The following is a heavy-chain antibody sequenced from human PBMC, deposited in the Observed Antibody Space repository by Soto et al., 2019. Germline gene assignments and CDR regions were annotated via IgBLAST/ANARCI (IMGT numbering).Heavy chain of an antibody. CDR1: GGSISSSNW. CDR2: IYHSGST. J-gene: IGHJ4*02. CDR3: ASTSGYSSGLGFDY. V-gene: IGHV4-4*02. Sequence: SETLSLTCAVSGGSISSSNWWSWVRQPPGKGLEWIGEIYHSGSTNYNPSLKSRVTISVDKSKNQFSLKLSSVTAADTAVYYCASTSGYSSGLGFDYWGQGTLVTVSS. D-gene: IGHD6-25*01.